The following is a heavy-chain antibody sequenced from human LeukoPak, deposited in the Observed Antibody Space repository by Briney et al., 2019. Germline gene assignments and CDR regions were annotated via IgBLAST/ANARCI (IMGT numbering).Heavy chain of an antibody. J-gene: IGHJ6*02. D-gene: IGHD6-13*01. CDR1: GFIFSSYA. Sequence: GGSLRLSCAASGFIFSSYAMSWVRQAPGKGLEWVSAISGSGGSTYYADSVKGRFTISRDNSKNTLYLQMNSLRAEDTAVYYCARDIASSWYYYYGMDVWGQGTTVTVSS. V-gene: IGHV3-23*01. CDR2: ISGSGGST. CDR3: ARDIASSWYYYYGMDV.